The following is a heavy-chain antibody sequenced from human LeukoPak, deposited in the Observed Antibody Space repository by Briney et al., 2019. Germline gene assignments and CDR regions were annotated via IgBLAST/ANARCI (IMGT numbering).Heavy chain of an antibody. Sequence: ASVKVSCKASGYTFTDYYMHWVRQAPGQGLEWMGWISPKNGGTFYPQSFQGRITMTRDTSISTVYMELSSLLSADTAAYYCAREADILTGYYKYWGQGTVVTVSS. CDR1: GYTFTDYY. CDR2: ISPKNGGT. V-gene: IGHV1-2*02. J-gene: IGHJ4*02. D-gene: IGHD3-9*01. CDR3: AREADILTGYYKY.